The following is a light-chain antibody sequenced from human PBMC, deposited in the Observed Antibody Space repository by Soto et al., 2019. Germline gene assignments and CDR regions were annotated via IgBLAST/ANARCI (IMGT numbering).Light chain of an antibody. CDR2: EVS. Sequence: QSVLTQSASVSGSPGQSITISCTGTSSDVGGYNYVSWYQQHPGKAPKLMIYEVSNRPSGVSNRFSGSKSGDTASLTISGLQAEEEADYYCTSYTSSSAYVFGPGTKVTVL. J-gene: IGLJ1*01. CDR1: SSDVGGYNY. CDR3: TSYTSSSAYV. V-gene: IGLV2-14*01.